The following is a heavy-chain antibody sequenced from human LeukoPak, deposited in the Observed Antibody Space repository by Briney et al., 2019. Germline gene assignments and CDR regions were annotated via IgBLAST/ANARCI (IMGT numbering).Heavy chain of an antibody. CDR2: ISYDGSNK. CDR3: VRGASSSWYNPIDY. Sequence: PGGSLRLSCAASGFTFSSYAMHWVRQAPGKGLEWVAVISYDGSNKYYADSVKGRFTISRDNSKNTLYLQMNSLRAEDAAVYYCVRGASSSWYNPIDYWGQGTLVTVSS. V-gene: IGHV3-30-3*01. J-gene: IGHJ4*02. CDR1: GFTFSSYA. D-gene: IGHD6-13*01.